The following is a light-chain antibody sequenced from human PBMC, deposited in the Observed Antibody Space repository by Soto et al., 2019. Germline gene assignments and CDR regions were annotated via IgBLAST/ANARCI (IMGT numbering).Light chain of an antibody. Sequence: DAQMTQSPSPLSASVGDRVTITCRVSQSIDDWLAWYQQKPGKAPKLLIYKASTLQSGVPSRFSGSGWGTEFTLAISSRQPDDFATYYCQQYNIYSPYTFGQGTRLAIK. V-gene: IGKV1-5*03. CDR2: KAS. CDR1: QSIDDW. CDR3: QQYNIYSPYT. J-gene: IGKJ2*01.